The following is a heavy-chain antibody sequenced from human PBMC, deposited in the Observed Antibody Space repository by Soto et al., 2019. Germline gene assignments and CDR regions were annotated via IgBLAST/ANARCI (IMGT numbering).Heavy chain of an antibody. CDR3: ARDLWGYCGADCYPLDV. CDR1: GGSISSYY. D-gene: IGHD2-21*02. J-gene: IGHJ6*04. CDR2: MYNTGIT. Sequence: QVRLQESGPGLVKPSETLSLTCTVSGGSISSYYWSWIRQPPGKGLEWIGYMYNTGITIYNPSLKSRVTISVDTPKNQFSLKMNSVAAADTAVYYCARDLWGYCGADCYPLDVWGKGTTVTVSS. V-gene: IGHV4-59*01.